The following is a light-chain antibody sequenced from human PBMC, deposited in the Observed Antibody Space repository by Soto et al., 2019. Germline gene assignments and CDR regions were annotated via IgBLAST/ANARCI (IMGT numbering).Light chain of an antibody. CDR3: QQYGSSPYT. CDR1: QSVSSSY. CDR2: GAS. V-gene: IGKV3-20*01. Sequence: EIVLTQSPGTLSLSPGERATLSCRASQSVSSSYLAWYQQKPGQAPRLLIYGASSRATGIPDRFSGSGSGTDFTLTISRLEPEXFAVYYXQQYGSSPYTFGQGTKLEIK. J-gene: IGKJ2*01.